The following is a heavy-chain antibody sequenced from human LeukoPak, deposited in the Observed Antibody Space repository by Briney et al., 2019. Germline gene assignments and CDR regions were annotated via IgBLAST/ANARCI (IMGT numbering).Heavy chain of an antibody. Sequence: SETLSLTCGVSGGSVTSTNWWTWVRQPPGKGLEWIGEVHLDGRTNYNPSLKSRLTMSVDLSENHVSLKLTSVTAADTAAYYCAREGGFYRPLDYSGQGTLVTVSS. D-gene: IGHD3-3*01. V-gene: IGHV4-4*02. CDR3: AREGGFYRPLDY. J-gene: IGHJ4*02. CDR2: VHLDGRT. CDR1: GGSVTSTNW.